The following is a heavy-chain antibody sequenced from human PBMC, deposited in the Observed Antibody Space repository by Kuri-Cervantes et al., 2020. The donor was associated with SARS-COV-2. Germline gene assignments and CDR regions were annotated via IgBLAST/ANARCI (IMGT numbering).Heavy chain of an antibody. D-gene: IGHD1-1*01. CDR2: INPNSGGT. Sequence: GGSLRLSCKASGYTFTGYYMHWVRQAPGQGLEWMGWINPNSGGTNYAQKFQGRVTMTRDTSISTAYMELSRLRSEDTAVYYCARRGPNWNDDAGWFDPWGQGTLVTVSS. J-gene: IGHJ5*02. CDR3: ARRGPNWNDDAGWFDP. CDR1: GYTFTGYY. V-gene: IGHV1-2*02.